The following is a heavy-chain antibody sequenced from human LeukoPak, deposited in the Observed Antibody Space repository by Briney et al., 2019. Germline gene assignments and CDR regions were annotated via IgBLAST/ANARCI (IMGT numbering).Heavy chain of an antibody. D-gene: IGHD6-19*01. Sequence: ASVKVSCKASGYTFTSYGISWVRQAPGQGLEWMGWISAYNGNTNYAQKFQGRVTMTRNTSISTAYMELSSLRSEDTAVYYCAREESVVAGTCDYWGQGTLVTVSS. J-gene: IGHJ4*02. CDR1: GYTFTSYG. CDR2: ISAYNGNT. V-gene: IGHV1-18*01. CDR3: AREESVVAGTCDY.